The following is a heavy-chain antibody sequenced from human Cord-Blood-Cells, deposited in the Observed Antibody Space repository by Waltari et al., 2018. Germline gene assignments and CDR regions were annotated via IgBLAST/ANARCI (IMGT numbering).Heavy chain of an antibody. V-gene: IGHV3-53*01. CDR3: ARGYSGYDYAFDI. D-gene: IGHD5-12*01. CDR2: IYSGGST. Sequence: EVQLVVSGGGWIQPGGSRRLSCSASGVPVSTNYMRWVRQAPGKGLEWVSVIYSGGSTYYADSVKGRFTISRDNSKNTLYLQMNSLRAEDTAVYYCARGYSGYDYAFDIWGQGTMVTVSS. J-gene: IGHJ3*02. CDR1: GVPVSTNY.